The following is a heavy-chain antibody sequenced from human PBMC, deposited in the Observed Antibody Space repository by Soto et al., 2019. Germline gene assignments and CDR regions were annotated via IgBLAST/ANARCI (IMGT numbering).Heavy chain of an antibody. CDR3: ARSPQEIYYYYNRLDV. CDR2: VDYSGRT. Sequence: QPQLQESGPGLVKASETLSLTCSVSGGSMSSSSYYWGWIRQPPGKGLEWIGSVDYSGRTHYSQSLKSRVSISVDTSKNHFSLKLTSVTAADTAVYYCARSPQEIYYYYNRLDVWGQGSTVTVSS. CDR1: GGSMSSSSYY. V-gene: IGHV4-39*02. J-gene: IGHJ6*02.